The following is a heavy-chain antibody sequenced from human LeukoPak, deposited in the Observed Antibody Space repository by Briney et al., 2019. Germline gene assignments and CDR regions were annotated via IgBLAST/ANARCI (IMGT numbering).Heavy chain of an antibody. V-gene: IGHV3-23*01. D-gene: IGHD5-18*01. CDR3: AKDPYSYGYY. CDR2: ISGSAAST. J-gene: IGHJ4*02. Sequence: GGSLRLSCAASGFNFINYAMNWVRQAPGKGLELVSGISGSAASTYYADSVKGRFTISRDNSKNRLYLQMSSLRAEDTAVYYCAKDPYSYGYYWGQGTLVTVSS. CDR1: GFNFINYA.